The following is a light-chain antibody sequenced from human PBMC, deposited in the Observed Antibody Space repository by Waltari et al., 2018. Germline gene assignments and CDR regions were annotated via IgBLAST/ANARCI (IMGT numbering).Light chain of an antibody. CDR2: DVS. V-gene: IGLV2-14*03. CDR3: CSYTTTDTYV. J-gene: IGLJ1*01. CDR1: SSDVGRYEY. Sequence: SALPQTASVSGSPGQSITIYCTGTSSDVGRYEYVSWYQQHPGKAPKLIIYDVSKRPSGVSNRFSGSTSGYTASLTISGLQSEDEADYYCCSYTTTDTYVFGSGTKVTVL.